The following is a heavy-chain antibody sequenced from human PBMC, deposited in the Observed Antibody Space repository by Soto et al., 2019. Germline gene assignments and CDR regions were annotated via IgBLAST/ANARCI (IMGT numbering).Heavy chain of an antibody. V-gene: IGHV3-64*01. D-gene: IGHD3-16*01. CDR2: ISGDGGST. J-gene: IGHJ3*02. CDR3: ARDVMIAFGGVMGDAFDI. CDR1: GFIFRTYS. Sequence: GGSLRLSCAASGFIFRTYSMNWVRQAPGKGLEYVSAISGDGGSTYYANSVKGRFTISRDNSKNTLYLQMGSLRAEDMAVYYCARDVMIAFGGVMGDAFDIWGQGTMVTVS.